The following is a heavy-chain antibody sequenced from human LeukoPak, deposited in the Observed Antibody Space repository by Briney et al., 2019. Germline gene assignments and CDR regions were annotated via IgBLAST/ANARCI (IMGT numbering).Heavy chain of an antibody. V-gene: IGHV1-69*13. J-gene: IGHJ6*03. CDR3: ARAAYDFWSGYYPTQDYYYYMDV. CDR1: GYTFTSYG. Sequence: SVKVSCKASGYTFTSYGISWVRQAPGQGLEWMGGIIPIFGTANYAQKFQGRVTITADESTSTAYMELSSLRSEDTAVYYCARAAYDFWSGYYPTQDYYYYMDVWGKGTTVTVSS. CDR2: IIPIFGTA. D-gene: IGHD3-3*01.